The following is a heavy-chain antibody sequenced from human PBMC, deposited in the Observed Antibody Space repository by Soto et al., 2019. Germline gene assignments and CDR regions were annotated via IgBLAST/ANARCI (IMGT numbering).Heavy chain of an antibody. CDR1: GYTFTSYG. CDR2: ISAYNGNT. J-gene: IGHJ6*02. Sequence: ASVKVSCKASGYTFTSYGISWVRQAPGQGREWMGWISAYNGNTNYAQKLRGRVTMTTATSTSTAYMELTRLRSDYTALYYCARDLGLEWPVYYYYGMDVSGQGTTVTVSS. V-gene: IGHV1-18*01. CDR3: ARDLGLEWPVYYYYGMDV. D-gene: IGHD3-3*01.